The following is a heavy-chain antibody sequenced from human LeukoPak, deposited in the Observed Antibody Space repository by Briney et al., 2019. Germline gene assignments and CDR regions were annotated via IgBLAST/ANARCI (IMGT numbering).Heavy chain of an antibody. CDR3: ARGWVVSSSWLFPLDY. Sequence: ASVTVSCKASGYTFTSYGISWVRQAPGQGLEWMGWISAYNGNTNYAQKLQGRVTMTTDTSTSTAYMELRSLRSDDTAVYYCARGWVVSSSWLFPLDYWGQGTLVTVSS. CDR2: ISAYNGNT. D-gene: IGHD6-13*01. CDR1: GYTFTSYG. V-gene: IGHV1-18*01. J-gene: IGHJ4*02.